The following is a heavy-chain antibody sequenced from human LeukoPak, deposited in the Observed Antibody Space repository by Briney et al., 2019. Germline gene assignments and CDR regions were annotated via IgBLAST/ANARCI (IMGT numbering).Heavy chain of an antibody. CDR1: GYTFTGYY. Sequence: ASVEVSCKASGYTFTGYYMHWVRQAPGQGLEWMGWINPNSGGTNYAQKFQGRVTMTRDTSISTAYMELSRLRSDDTAVYYCARGEIIVGATTGDVDYWGQGALVTVSS. J-gene: IGHJ4*02. D-gene: IGHD1-26*01. CDR3: ARGEIIVGATTGDVDY. CDR2: INPNSGGT. V-gene: IGHV1-2*02.